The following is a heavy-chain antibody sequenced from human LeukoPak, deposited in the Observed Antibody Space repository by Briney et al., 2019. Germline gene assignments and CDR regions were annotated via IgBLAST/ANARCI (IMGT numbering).Heavy chain of an antibody. CDR2: ISGSGGST. CDR3: AKTSPPYFDWAPVDN. V-gene: IGHV3-23*01. D-gene: IGHD3-9*01. CDR1: GFTFSSYA. J-gene: IGHJ4*02. Sequence: GGSLRLSCAASGFTFSSYAMGWVRQAPGKGLEWVSAISGSGGSTYYADSVKGRFTISRDNSKNTLFPQMNSLRPEDTALYYCAKTSPPYFDWAPVDNWGQGTLVTVSS.